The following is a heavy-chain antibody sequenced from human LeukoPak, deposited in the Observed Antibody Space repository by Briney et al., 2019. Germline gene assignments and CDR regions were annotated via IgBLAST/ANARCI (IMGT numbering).Heavy chain of an antibody. D-gene: IGHD6-13*01. Sequence: GGSLRLSCAASGFTFSNAWMSWVRQGPGKGLEWVGRIKSRADGGTIDYAEPVKGRFTMLRDDSKNILYLQMNSLRAEDTAVYYCATQQYGLFAYWGQGTLVTVSS. CDR3: ATQQYGLFAY. CDR2: IKSRADGGTI. CDR1: GFTFSNAW. J-gene: IGHJ4*02. V-gene: IGHV3-15*01.